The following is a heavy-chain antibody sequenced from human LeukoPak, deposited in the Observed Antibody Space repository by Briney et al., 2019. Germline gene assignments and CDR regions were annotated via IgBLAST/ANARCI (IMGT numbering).Heavy chain of an antibody. CDR2: INPNSGGT. CDR1: GYSFTDYY. J-gene: IGHJ5*02. V-gene: IGHV1-2*02. CDR3: ARADRLHGGPYLIGP. Sequence: GASVKVSCKTSGYSFTDYYMHRVRQAPGQGVEWMGWINPNSGGTSSAQKFQGRVTMTRDTSISTVYMEVSWLTSDDTAIYYCARADRLHGGPYLIGPWGQGTLVTVSS. D-gene: IGHD2-21*01.